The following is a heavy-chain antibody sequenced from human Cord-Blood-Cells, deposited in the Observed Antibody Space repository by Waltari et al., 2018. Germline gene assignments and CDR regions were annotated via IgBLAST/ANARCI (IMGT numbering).Heavy chain of an antibody. V-gene: IGHV4-34*01. CDR1: GGSFSGYY. J-gene: IGHJ4*02. Sequence: QVQLQQWGAGLLKPSETLSLTCAVYGGSFSGYYWSWIRQPPGKGLEWIGEINHGGSTTYNPSLKSRVTISVDTSKNQFSLKLSSVTAADTAVYYCARGDDSSGYSTFDYWGQGTLVTVSS. CDR3: ARGDDSSGYSTFDY. D-gene: IGHD3-22*01. CDR2: INHGGST.